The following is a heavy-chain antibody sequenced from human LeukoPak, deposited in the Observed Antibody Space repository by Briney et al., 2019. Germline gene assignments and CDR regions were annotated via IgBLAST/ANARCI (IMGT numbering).Heavy chain of an antibody. J-gene: IGHJ4*02. V-gene: IGHV3-7*03. CDR2: INQDGSKT. D-gene: IGHD3-10*01. CDR3: ARGLWFGEPYFDY. CDR1: GFTFSNYY. Sequence: PGGSLRLSCAASGFTFSNYYMTWVRQAPGEGLEWVANINQDGSKTSYVDSMKGRFTISRDNAKNSLYLQMNSLRAEDTAVYYCARGLWFGEPYFDYWGQGTLVTVSS.